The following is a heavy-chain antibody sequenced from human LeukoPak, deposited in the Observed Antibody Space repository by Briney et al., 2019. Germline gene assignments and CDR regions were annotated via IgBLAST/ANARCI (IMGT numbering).Heavy chain of an antibody. CDR2: ISWNSGSI. J-gene: IGHJ3*02. V-gene: IGHV3-9*01. Sequence: GRSLRLSCAASGFTFDDYAMHWVRQAPGKGLEWVSGISWNSGSIGYADSVKGRFTISRDNAKNSLYLQMNSLRAEDTALYYCAKWQGLAFDIWGQGTMDTVSS. CDR1: GFTFDDYA. CDR3: AKWQGLAFDI.